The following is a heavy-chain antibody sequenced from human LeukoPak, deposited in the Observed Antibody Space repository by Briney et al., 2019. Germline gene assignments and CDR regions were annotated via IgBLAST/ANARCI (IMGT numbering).Heavy chain of an antibody. V-gene: IGHV3-23*01. CDR2: IGESGDST. Sequence: GGSLRLSCAASGFTFSSYAMSWVRQAPGKGLEWVSSIGESGDSTYYADSVKGRFTISRENSKNTLYLRMNSLGAEDTAVYYCAKDLPIHIWGQGTMVTVSS. CDR3: AKDLPIHI. J-gene: IGHJ3*02. CDR1: GFTFSSYA.